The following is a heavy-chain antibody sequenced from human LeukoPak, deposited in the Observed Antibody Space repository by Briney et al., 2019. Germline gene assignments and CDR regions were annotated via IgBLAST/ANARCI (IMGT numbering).Heavy chain of an antibody. J-gene: IGHJ4*02. CDR2: ISGSGGST. CDR1: GFTFSSYA. D-gene: IGHD6-19*01. V-gene: IGHV3-23*01. Sequence: GGSLRLSCAASGFTFSSYAMSRVRQAPGKGLEWVSAISGSGGSTYYADSVKGRFTISRDNSKNTLYLQMNSLRADDTAVYYCAAGYTSGLSAYWGQGTLVTVSS. CDR3: AAGYTSGLSAY.